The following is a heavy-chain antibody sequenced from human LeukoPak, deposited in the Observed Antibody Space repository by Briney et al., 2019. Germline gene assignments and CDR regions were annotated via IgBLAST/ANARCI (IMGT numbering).Heavy chain of an antibody. CDR1: GFNFSTYT. CDR3: ARDRGPYDLGSGYSGYDRFDY. CDR2: ISSSSSYI. J-gene: IGHJ4*02. V-gene: IGHV3-21*01. Sequence: KPGGSLRLSCAASGFNFSTYTMNWVRQAPGKGLEWVSSISSSSSYIYYADSVKGRFTISRDNAKNSLYLQMNSLRAEDTAVYYCARDRGPYDLGSGYSGYDRFDYWGQGTLVTVSS. D-gene: IGHD5-12*01.